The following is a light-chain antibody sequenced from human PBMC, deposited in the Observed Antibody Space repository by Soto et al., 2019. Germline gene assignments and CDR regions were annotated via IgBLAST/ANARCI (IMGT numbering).Light chain of an antibody. CDR1: SSDVGGYNY. V-gene: IGLV2-8*01. J-gene: IGLJ1*01. CDR3: SSYAGSNNYV. CDR2: EVS. Sequence: QSALTQPPSASGSPGQSGTISCTGTSSDVGGYNYVSWYQQHPSKAPKLMIYEVSKRPSGVPDRFSGSKSGNTASLTVSGLQAEAEADYYCSSYAGSNNYVFGTGTKLTVL.